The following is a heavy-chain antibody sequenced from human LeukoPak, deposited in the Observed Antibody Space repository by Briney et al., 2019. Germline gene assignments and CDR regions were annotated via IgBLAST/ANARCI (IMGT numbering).Heavy chain of an antibody. V-gene: IGHV1-46*01. CDR3: ARGCKYENYYDSNWFDP. Sequence: ASVKVSCKASGYTFTSYYMHWVRQPPGPGLEWMGIINPSGGSTSYAQKFQGRVTMTRDTSTSTVYMELSSLRSEDTAVYYCARGCKYENYYDSNWFDPWGQGTLVTVSS. CDR1: GYTFTSYY. J-gene: IGHJ5*02. CDR2: INPSGGST. D-gene: IGHD3-22*01.